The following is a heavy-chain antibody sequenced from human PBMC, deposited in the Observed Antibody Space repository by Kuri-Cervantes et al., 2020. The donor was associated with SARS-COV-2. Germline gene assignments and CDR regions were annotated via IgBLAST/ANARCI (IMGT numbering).Heavy chain of an antibody. CDR1: GYTLTSYG. J-gene: IGHJ4*02. V-gene: IGHV1-18*01. CDR2: ISVYNGNT. Sequence: ASVKVSCKASGYTLTSYGINWVRQAPGQGLEWMGWISVYNGNTNYAQKLQGRVIMTTDTSTSTAYMELRSLRSGDTAVYYCARLSLYYDFWSGYLHWGQGTLVTVSS. CDR3: ARLSLYYDFWSGYLH. D-gene: IGHD3-3*01.